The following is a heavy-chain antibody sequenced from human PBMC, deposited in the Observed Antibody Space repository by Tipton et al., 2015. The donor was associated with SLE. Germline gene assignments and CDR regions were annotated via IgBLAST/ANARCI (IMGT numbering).Heavy chain of an antibody. Sequence: TLSLTCTVSGGSISSGGYYWSWIRQHPGKGLEWIGYIYYSGSTYYNPSLKSRVTISVDTSKNQFSLKLSSVTAADTAVYYCARGGLTGDPYHFDYWGQGTLVTVSS. D-gene: IGHD7-27*01. CDR1: GGSISSGGYY. J-gene: IGHJ4*02. CDR3: ARGGLTGDPYHFDY. V-gene: IGHV4-31*03. CDR2: IYYSGST.